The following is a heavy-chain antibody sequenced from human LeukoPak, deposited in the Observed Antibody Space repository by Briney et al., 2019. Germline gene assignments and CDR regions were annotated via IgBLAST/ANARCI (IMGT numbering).Heavy chain of an antibody. CDR3: AKDRYCSGGACSGGFDS. V-gene: IGHV3-43*02. CDR1: GFTFDDYA. Sequence: GGSLRLSCAASGFTFDDYAMHWVRQPPGKGLEWVSLITGDGGRTKFADSVKGRFAISRDHSKNSLYLQMDSLRTEDTALYYCAKDRYCSGGACSGGFDSWGQGTLVAVSS. CDR2: ITGDGGRT. D-gene: IGHD2-15*01. J-gene: IGHJ4*02.